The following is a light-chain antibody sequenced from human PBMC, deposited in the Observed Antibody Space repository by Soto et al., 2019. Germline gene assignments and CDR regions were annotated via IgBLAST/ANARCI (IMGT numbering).Light chain of an antibody. Sequence: EVVLKQAPVTLSLSQGARATLSCRASQSFMGPLAWYQQKPGQAPRPLIYDAYNRATGIPPRFSGSGSGTDFTLTISSLEREDSAVYYCQRRHMWPITFGQGTRLEIK. J-gene: IGKJ5*01. CDR3: QRRHMWPIT. V-gene: IGKV3-11*01. CDR2: DAY. CDR1: QSFMGP.